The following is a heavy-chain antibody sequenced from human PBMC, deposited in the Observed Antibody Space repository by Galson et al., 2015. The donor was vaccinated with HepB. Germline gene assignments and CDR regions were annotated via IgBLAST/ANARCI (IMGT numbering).Heavy chain of an antibody. D-gene: IGHD3-16*02. J-gene: IGHJ2*01. Sequence: SVKVSCKASGYTFTSYGISWVRQAPGQGLEWMGWISAYNGNTNYAQKLQGRVTMTTDTSTSTAYMELSSLRSEDTAVYYCATDGRLRLGELSLYFRYFDLWGRGTLVTVSS. CDR1: GYTFTSYG. V-gene: IGHV1-18*01. CDR3: ATDGRLRLGELSLYFRYFDL. CDR2: ISAYNGNT.